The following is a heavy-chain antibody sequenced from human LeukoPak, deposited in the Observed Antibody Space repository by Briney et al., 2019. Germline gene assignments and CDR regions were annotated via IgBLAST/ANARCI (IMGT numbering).Heavy chain of an antibody. Sequence: PSETLSLTCTVSGGSISSYYWSWIRQPPGKGLEWIGYIYYSGSTSYNPSLKTRVTISVGTSKNQFSLKLDSVTAADTAVYYCARADGDFLPCDYWGQGTLVTVSS. CDR2: IYYSGST. CDR3: ARADGDFLPCDY. J-gene: IGHJ4*02. D-gene: IGHD4-17*01. V-gene: IGHV4-59*06. CDR1: GGSISSYY.